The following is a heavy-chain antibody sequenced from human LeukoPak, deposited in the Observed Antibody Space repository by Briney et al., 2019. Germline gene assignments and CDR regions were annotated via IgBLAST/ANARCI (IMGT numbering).Heavy chain of an antibody. J-gene: IGHJ6*02. CDR3: ARHQHAGREHCYGIDV. CDR1: GGSIGLYY. V-gene: IGHV4-59*08. Sequence: PSKTLSLTCTVSGGSIGLYYWAWIRQPPGKGLEWIGYIFHTGSTNYNPSLKSRLTISVDTSRNQFSLRLSSVTAADTAVYYCARHQHAGREHCYGIDVWGQGTTVSVSS. CDR2: IFHTGST. D-gene: IGHD1-26*01.